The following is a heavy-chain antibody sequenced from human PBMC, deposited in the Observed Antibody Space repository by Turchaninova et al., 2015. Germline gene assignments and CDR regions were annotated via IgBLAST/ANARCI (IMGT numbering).Heavy chain of an antibody. J-gene: IGHJ4*02. CDR1: GFIFSSYE. D-gene: IGHD6-6*01. V-gene: IGHV3-48*03. CDR3: SRHPFSFFSF. Sequence: VESWGGLVQPGGSLRLSCAASGFIFSSYEVNWVRQAPGNGLEWISYMSTSGTTIYYADSVKGRFTISRDNAKNSLDLQMNSLRAEDTAVYYCSRHPFSFFSFGGQGILVTVSS. CDR2: MSTSGTTI.